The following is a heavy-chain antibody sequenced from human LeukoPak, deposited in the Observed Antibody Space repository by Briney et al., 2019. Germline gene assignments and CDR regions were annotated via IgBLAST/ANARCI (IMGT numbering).Heavy chain of an antibody. D-gene: IGHD3-3*01. CDR3: ARSDSLYYDFWSGYYPSYFDY. V-gene: IGHV4-31*03. Sequence: SETLSLTCTVSGGSISSGGYYWSWIRQHPGKGLEWIGYIYYSGSTYYNPSLKSRVTISVDTSKNQFSLKLGSVTAADTAVYYCARSDSLYYDFWSGYYPSYFDYWGQGTLVTVSS. CDR1: GGSISSGGYY. J-gene: IGHJ4*02. CDR2: IYYSGST.